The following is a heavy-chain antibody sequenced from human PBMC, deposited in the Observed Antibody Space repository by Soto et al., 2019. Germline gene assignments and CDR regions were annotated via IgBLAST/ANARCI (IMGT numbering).Heavy chain of an antibody. CDR2: ISDRGDTT. CDR3: AKDKPGSTSFEY. Sequence: EVQLLESGGGLVQPGGSLRLSCAASGFTVSNYAMYWVRQAPGKGLEWVSGISDRGDTTHYADSVKGRFTISRDTSRNTLYLHLNTLTAEDTAVSYCAKDKPGSTSFEYCGQGTLVTVSS. CDR1: GFTVSNYA. V-gene: IGHV3-23*01. J-gene: IGHJ4*02. D-gene: IGHD1-1*01.